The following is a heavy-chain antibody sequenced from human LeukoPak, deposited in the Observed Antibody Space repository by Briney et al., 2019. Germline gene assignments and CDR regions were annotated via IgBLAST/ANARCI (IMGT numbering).Heavy chain of an antibody. CDR1: GFTFSSYA. Sequence: GGSLRLSCAGSGFTFSSYAMSWVRQAPGKGLEWVSATSDTGATTYDADSVKGRFTISRDNSRSTLYLQMNSLRAEDTALYYCAKDTSIGRYCTNGVCSPFDYWGQGTLVTVSS. J-gene: IGHJ4*02. D-gene: IGHD2-8*01. V-gene: IGHV3-23*01. CDR3: AKDTSIGRYCTNGVCSPFDY. CDR2: TSDTGATT.